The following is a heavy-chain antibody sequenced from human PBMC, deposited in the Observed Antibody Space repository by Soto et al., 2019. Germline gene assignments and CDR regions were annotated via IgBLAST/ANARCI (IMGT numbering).Heavy chain of an antibody. CDR2: ISAYNGNT. CDR1: GYTFTSYG. V-gene: IGHV1-18*01. Sequence: ASVKVSCKASGYTFTSYGIRWVRQAPGQGLEWMGWISAYNGNTNYAQKLQGRVTMTTDTSTSTAYMELRSLRSDDTAVYYCARDRESSSWYVGIYYYYYGMDVWGQGTTVTVSS. J-gene: IGHJ6*02. D-gene: IGHD6-13*01. CDR3: ARDRESSSWYVGIYYYYYGMDV.